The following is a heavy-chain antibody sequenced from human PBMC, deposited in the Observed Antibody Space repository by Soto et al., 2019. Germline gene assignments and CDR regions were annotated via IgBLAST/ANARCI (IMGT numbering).Heavy chain of an antibody. CDR2: ISGYNGNT. D-gene: IGHD4-17*01. J-gene: IGHJ4*02. V-gene: IGHV1-18*01. CDR3: ARGGTYGDYVAY. Sequence: QVQLVQSGAEVMKPGASVKVSCKASGYTFTSYGISWVRQAPGQGLEWMGWISGYNGNTNYAQKLQGRVTLTTDTSTKTAYMELRSLKSDDTAVYYGARGGTYGDYVAYWGQGTLVTVSS. CDR1: GYTFTSYG.